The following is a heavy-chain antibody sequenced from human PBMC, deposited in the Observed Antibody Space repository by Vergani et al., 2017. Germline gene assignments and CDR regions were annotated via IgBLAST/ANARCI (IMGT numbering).Heavy chain of an antibody. CDR1: GFTFSSYE. CDR2: ISSSSSYI. J-gene: IGHJ4*02. CDR3: ARDLVSWFGELSSTPFDY. V-gene: IGHV3-48*03. Sequence: EVQLVESGGGLVQPGGSLRLSCAASGFTFSSYEMNWVRQAPGKGLEWVSYISSSSSYIYYADSVKGRFTISRDNAKNSLYLQMNSLRAEDTAVYYCARDLVSWFGELSSTPFDYWGQGTLVTVSS. D-gene: IGHD3-10*01.